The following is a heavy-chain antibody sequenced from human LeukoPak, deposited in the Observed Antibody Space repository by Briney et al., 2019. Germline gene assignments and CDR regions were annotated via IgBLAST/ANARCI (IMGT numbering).Heavy chain of an antibody. V-gene: IGHV4-34*01. CDR2: INHSGST. D-gene: IGHD5-18*01. Sequence: LTCAVDGGSFSGYYWSWIRQPPGKGLEWIGEINHSGSTNYNPSLKSRVTISVDTSKNQFSLKLSSVTAADTAVYYCARGYSYGNYYMDVWGKGTTVTVSS. J-gene: IGHJ6*03. CDR3: ARGYSYGNYYMDV. CDR1: GGSFSGYY.